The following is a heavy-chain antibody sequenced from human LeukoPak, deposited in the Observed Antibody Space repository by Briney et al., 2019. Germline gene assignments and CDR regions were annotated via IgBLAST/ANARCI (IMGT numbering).Heavy chain of an antibody. CDR2: ICYSGTT. CDR1: GGSVSNSNYY. V-gene: IGHV4-39*01. D-gene: IGHD3-10*01. J-gene: IGHJ6*03. Sequence: SETLSLTCTVSGGSVSNSNYYWGWIRQPPGKGLEWIGSICYSGTTYYSPSLKSRVTISVDTSKNQFSLKLSSVTAADTAVYFCARLSPWEFTYYYYYMDVWGKGTTVTVSS. CDR3: ARLSPWEFTYYYYYMDV.